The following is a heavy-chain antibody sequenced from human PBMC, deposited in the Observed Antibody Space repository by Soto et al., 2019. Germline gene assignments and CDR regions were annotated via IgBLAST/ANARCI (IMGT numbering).Heavy chain of an antibody. J-gene: IGHJ4*02. CDR1: GFTFSSYP. CDR2: ISYDGSNK. D-gene: IGHD2-21*01. V-gene: IGHV3-30-3*01. CDR3: ARRGPGFDRLIGGFDY. Sequence: GGSLRLCCAPSGFTFSSYPVHWVRQAPGKGLQWVAVISYDGSNKYYADPGKGRFTISRTNSKNTLYLQMNSLRAGDTAVIYCARRGPGFDRLIGGFDYLRQGTLLTVSS.